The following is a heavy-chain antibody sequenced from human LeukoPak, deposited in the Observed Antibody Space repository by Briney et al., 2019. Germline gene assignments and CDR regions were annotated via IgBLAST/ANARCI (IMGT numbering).Heavy chain of an antibody. D-gene: IGHD3-3*01. Sequence: GGSLRLSCAASGFTFSSYAMHWVRQAPGKGLEWVAVISYDGSNKYYADSVKGRFTISRDNSKNTLYLQMNSLRAEDTAVYYCAGVGAGITIFGVAPSGYGYWGQGTLVTVSS. J-gene: IGHJ4*02. CDR2: ISYDGSNK. CDR1: GFTFSSYA. CDR3: AGVGAGITIFGVAPSGYGY. V-gene: IGHV3-30*04.